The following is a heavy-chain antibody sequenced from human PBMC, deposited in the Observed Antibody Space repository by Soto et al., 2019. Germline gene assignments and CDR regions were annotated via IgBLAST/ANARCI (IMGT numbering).Heavy chain of an antibody. CDR1: GVSISSGDYY. V-gene: IGHV4-30-4*01. J-gene: IGHJ4*02. Sequence: QVQLQESGPGLVKPSQTLSLTCTVSGVSISSGDYYWGWIRQPPGQGLEWIGYIYSSGTTYYNPSPKIRVTISLDTSMNQSPLRRSSLNAADTSVYYCARDIETRCSHDYWGQGTLVTFSS. CDR3: ARDIETRCSHDY. CDR2: IYSSGTT. D-gene: IGHD1-26*01.